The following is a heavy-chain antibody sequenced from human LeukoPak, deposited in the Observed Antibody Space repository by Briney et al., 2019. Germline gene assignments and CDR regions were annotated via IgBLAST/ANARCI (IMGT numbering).Heavy chain of an antibody. CDR1: GFAFSNYG. CDR3: AKDGNWARFEN. J-gene: IGHJ4*02. D-gene: IGHD7-27*01. V-gene: IGHV3-23*01. CDR2: ITGSGGTT. Sequence: GGTLRLSCAASGFAFSNYGMNWVRQAPGKGLEWVSGITGSGGTTYYADSVKGRFTISRDNSKNTLYLQMNSPRAEDTAVYYCAKDGNWARFENWGQGTLVTVSS.